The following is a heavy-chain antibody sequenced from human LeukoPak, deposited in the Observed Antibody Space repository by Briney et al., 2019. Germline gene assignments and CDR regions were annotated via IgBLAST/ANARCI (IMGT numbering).Heavy chain of an antibody. CDR2: IYHSGST. CDR1: GGSISSSNW. D-gene: IGHD2-21*02. J-gene: IGHJ4*02. CDR3: ARAAGGDRGDFDY. V-gene: IGHV4-4*02. Sequence: SETLSLTCAVSGGSISSSNWWSWVRPPPGKGLEWIGEIYHSGSTNYSPSLKSRVTISVDKSKNQFSLKLSSVTVADTAVYYCARAAGGDRGDFDYWGQGTLVTVSS.